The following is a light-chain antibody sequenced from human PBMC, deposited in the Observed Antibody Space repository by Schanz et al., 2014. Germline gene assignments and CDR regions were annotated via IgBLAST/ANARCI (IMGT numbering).Light chain of an antibody. J-gene: IGLJ2*01. V-gene: IGLV2-14*01. CDR3: SSYTSSSTI. Sequence: QSALTQPPSASGSPGQSVTISCTGTSSDVGNYNYVSWYQQHPGKAPKLIIYDVSNRPSGVSNRFSGSKSGNTASLTISGLQAEDEADYYCSSYTSSSTIFGGGTKLTVL. CDR1: SSDVGNYNY. CDR2: DVS.